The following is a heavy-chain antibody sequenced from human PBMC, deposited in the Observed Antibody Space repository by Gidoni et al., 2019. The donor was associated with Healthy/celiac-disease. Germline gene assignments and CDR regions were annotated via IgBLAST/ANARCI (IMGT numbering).Heavy chain of an antibody. J-gene: IGHJ1*01. Sequence: EVQLVQSGAEVKKPGESLRISCKGSGYSFTSYWISWVRQMPGKGLEWMWSIDPSDSYTTYSPSFQGHVTISADKSTSTAYLQWSSLKAADTAMYYCARHGDSSSWYTPRYFQHWCQGTLVNVS. V-gene: IGHV5-10-1*03. CDR2: IDPSDSYT. D-gene: IGHD6-13*01. CDR3: ARHGDSSSWYTPRYFQH. CDR1: GYSFTSYW.